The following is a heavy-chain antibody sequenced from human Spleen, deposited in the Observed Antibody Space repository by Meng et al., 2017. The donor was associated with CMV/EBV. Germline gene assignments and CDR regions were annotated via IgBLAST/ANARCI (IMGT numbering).Heavy chain of an antibody. CDR2: IYSGGSSV. J-gene: IGHJ4*02. Sequence: CAASGFTFSSYGMGWVRQAPGKGLEWVSIIYSGGSSVYYVDSVKGRFTISRDNSKTTLYLQMNSLRAEDTAVYYCAKEANWNYFDYWGQGTLVTVSS. CDR3: AKEANWNYFDY. D-gene: IGHD1-20*01. V-gene: IGHV3-23*03. CDR1: GFTFSSYG.